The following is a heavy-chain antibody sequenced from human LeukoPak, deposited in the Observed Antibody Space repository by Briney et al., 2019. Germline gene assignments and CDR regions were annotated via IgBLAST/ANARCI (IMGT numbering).Heavy chain of an antibody. CDR2: ISGSGGST. CDR3: ARPGGGAIRGYLDY. CDR1: GFTFNNYG. J-gene: IGHJ4*02. V-gene: IGHV3-23*01. Sequence: GGSLRLSCAASGFTFNNYGMSWVRQAPGMGLEWVSAISGSGGSTYYAHSVKGRFTISRDNSKNTVYLQMTSLRSEDTAVYYCARPGGGAIRGYLDYWGQGTLVAVSS. D-gene: IGHD3-10*01.